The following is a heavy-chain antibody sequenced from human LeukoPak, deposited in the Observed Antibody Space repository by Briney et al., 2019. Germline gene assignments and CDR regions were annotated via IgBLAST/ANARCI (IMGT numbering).Heavy chain of an antibody. CDR1: GFTFSIYR. D-gene: IGHD3-16*01. CDR3: ARDDGGTFDY. Sequence: GGSLRLSCAASGFTFSIYRMSWVRQAPGKGLWWVANIKQDGSEKYYVDSVKGRFTISRDNAKNSLYLQMNSLRAEDTAVYYCARDDGGTFDYWGQGTLVTVSS. CDR2: IKQDGSEK. J-gene: IGHJ4*02. V-gene: IGHV3-7*01.